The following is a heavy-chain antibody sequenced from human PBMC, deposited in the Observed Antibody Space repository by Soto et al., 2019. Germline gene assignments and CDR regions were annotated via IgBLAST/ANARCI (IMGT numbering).Heavy chain of an antibody. CDR3: ARHRSAMAHFDH. Sequence: QVQLQESGPRLVKSWETLSLTCTVSGGSVNLYYWSWIRQPPGKGLEWIGYVFYSGSTNYNPSFKSRVTISVDTSKNQVSLKLSSVTAADTAVYFCARHRSAMAHFDHWGQGTQVDVSS. CDR1: GGSVNLYY. J-gene: IGHJ4*02. V-gene: IGHV4-59*02. D-gene: IGHD5-18*01. CDR2: VFYSGST.